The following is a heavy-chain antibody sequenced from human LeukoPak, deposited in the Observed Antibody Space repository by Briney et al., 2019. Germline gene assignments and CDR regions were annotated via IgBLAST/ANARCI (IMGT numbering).Heavy chain of an antibody. CDR1: GYTFTSYG. V-gene: IGHV1-18*01. CDR3: ARGPLDDIAAAGTDWFDP. D-gene: IGHD6-13*01. J-gene: IGHJ5*02. CDR2: ISTYNGNT. Sequence: ASVKVSCKASGYTFTSYGISWVRQAPGQGHEWMGWISTYNGNTNYAQKLQGRVTMTTDTSTSTAYMELRSLRSDDTAVYYCARGPLDDIAAAGTDWFDPWGQGTLVTVSS.